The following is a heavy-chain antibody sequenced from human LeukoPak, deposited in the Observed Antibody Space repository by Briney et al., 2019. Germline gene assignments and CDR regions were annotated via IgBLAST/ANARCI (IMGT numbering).Heavy chain of an antibody. Sequence: ASVKVSCKASGYTFTGYYMNWVRQAPGQGLEWMGWINPNSGRTNYAQNFQGRVTMTRDPSISTAYMELNSLTSNDTAVYYCARTREYSSSWCFPPFDPWGQGTLVTVSS. CDR2: INPNSGRT. V-gene: IGHV1-2*02. J-gene: IGHJ5*02. D-gene: IGHD6-13*01. CDR1: GYTFTGYY. CDR3: ARTREYSSSWCFPPFDP.